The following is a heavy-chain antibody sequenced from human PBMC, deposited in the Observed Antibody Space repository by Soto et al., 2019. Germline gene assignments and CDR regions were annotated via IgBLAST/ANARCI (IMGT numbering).Heavy chain of an antibody. CDR2: INPNGGST. Sequence: QVQLVQSGAEVKKPGASVKVSCKASGYTFISYLIHWMRQAPGQGLEWMGIINPNGGSTNYARKFQGRVTMTRDTSTSTVYMELSSLRSEDTAMYYCYRGRGPQLDYWGQGTLVTVSS. V-gene: IGHV1-46*03. CDR3: YRGRGPQLDY. J-gene: IGHJ4*02. CDR1: GYTFISYL.